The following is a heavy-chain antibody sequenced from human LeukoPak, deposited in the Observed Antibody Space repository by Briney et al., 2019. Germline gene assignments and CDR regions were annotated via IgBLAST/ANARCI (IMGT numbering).Heavy chain of an antibody. CDR1: GGSISSSSYY. CDR2: IYYSGST. D-gene: IGHD2-2*02. Sequence: SETLSLTCTVSGGSISSSSYYWGWIRQPPGKGLEWIGSIYYSGSTYYNPSLKSRVTISVDTSKNQFSLKLSSVTAADTAMYYCAPLSGYCSSTSCYRGDYWGQGTLVTVSS. CDR3: APLSGYCSSTSCYRGDY. J-gene: IGHJ4*02. V-gene: IGHV4-39*01.